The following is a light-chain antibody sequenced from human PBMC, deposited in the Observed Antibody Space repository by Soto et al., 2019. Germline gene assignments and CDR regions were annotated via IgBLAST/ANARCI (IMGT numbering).Light chain of an antibody. CDR2: AAS. Sequence: DIQMTQSPSSLSASVGDRVTITCRASQVIGNYLAWYQQKPGKVPKLLIYAASSLQSGVPSRFRGSGSGTDFTLTINSLQPEDFATFYCQQTYSTPGTFGQGTKV. V-gene: IGKV1-39*01. CDR1: QVIGNY. CDR3: QQTYSTPGT. J-gene: IGKJ1*01.